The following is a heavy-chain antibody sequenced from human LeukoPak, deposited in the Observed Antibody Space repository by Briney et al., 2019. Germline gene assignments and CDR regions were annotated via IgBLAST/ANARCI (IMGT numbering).Heavy chain of an antibody. Sequence: RGSLRLSCTAPGFTFSNFLMRWVRQALGKGLEWVANIKPDGSDKYYVDSMEGRFTISRDNAKNSLYLQMNSLRAEDTAVYYCARGLFAGGWYPDYFDYWGQGTLVTVSS. J-gene: IGHJ4*02. V-gene: IGHV3-7*03. D-gene: IGHD6-19*01. CDR3: ARGLFAGGWYPDYFDY. CDR2: IKPDGSDK. CDR1: GFTFSNFL.